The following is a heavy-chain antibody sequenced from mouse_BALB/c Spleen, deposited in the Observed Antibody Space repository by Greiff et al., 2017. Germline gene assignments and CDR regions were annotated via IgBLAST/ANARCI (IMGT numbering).Heavy chain of an antibody. Sequence: EVQGVESGGGLVKPGGSLKLSCAASGFTFSDYYMYWVRQTPEKRLEWVATISDGGSYTYYPDSVKGRFTISRDNAKNNLYLQMSSLKSEDTAMYYCARDAGNYSYAMDYWGQGTSVTVSS. CDR2: ISDGGSYT. V-gene: IGHV5-4*02. CDR1: GFTFSDYY. J-gene: IGHJ4*01. D-gene: IGHD2-1*01. CDR3: ARDAGNYSYAMDY.